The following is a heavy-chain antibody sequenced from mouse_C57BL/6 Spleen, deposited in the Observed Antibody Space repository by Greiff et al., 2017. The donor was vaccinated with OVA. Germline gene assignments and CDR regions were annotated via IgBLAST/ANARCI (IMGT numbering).Heavy chain of an antibody. V-gene: IGHV1-26*01. Sequence: VQLQQSGPELVKPGASVKISCKASGYTFTDYYMNWVKQSHGKSLEWIGDINPNNGGTSYNQKFKGKATLTVDKSSSTAYMELRSLTSEDSAVYYCATRDYDWEFAYWGQGTLVTVSA. CDR2: INPNNGGT. CDR3: ATRDYDWEFAY. CDR1: GYTFTDYY. J-gene: IGHJ3*01. D-gene: IGHD2-4*01.